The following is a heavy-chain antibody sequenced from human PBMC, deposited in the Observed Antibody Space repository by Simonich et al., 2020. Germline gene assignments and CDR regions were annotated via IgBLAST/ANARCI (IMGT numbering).Heavy chain of an antibody. D-gene: IGHD1-7*01. V-gene: IGHV3-23*01. Sequence: EVQLLESGGGLVQPGGSLRLSCAASGFTFSSYAMSWVRQAPGKGLEWVSAIVGSGGSTYNADYVKGRFTISRDNSKNTLYLQMNSLRAEDTAVYYCAKRSGVSITGTFDYWGQGTLVTVSS. CDR1: GFTFSSYA. J-gene: IGHJ4*02. CDR3: AKRSGVSITGTFDY. CDR2: IVGSGGST.